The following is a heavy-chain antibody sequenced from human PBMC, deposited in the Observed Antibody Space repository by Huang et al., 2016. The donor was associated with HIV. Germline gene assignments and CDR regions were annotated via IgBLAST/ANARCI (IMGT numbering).Heavy chain of an antibody. J-gene: IGHJ6*02. CDR2: ISPIVGTA. V-gene: IGHV1-69*01. D-gene: IGHD6-6*01. Sequence: QVQLVQSGAEVKKPGSSVKVSCKASGGTFSTYAISWVRQAPGQGLEGMGGISPIVGTANYAQKFQGTVTITADEFTSTAYMELSSLRSEDTALYYCARGRTRSSLYDSYYGLDVWGQGTTVTVSS. CDR3: ARGRTRSSLYDSYYGLDV. CDR1: GGTFSTYA.